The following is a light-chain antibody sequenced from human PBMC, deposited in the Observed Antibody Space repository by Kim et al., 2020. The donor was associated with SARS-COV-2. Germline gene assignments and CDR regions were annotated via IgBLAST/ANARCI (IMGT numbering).Light chain of an antibody. CDR2: EDN. J-gene: IGLJ3*02. CDR1: SGSIASNY. CDR3: QSYGSSNQV. Sequence: GKTVTISCTRSSGSIASNYVQWYQQRQGRAPTTVIYEDNQRPSGVPDRFSGSIDSSSTSASLTISGLKTEDEADYYCQSYGSSNQVFGGGTQLTVL. V-gene: IGLV6-57*03.